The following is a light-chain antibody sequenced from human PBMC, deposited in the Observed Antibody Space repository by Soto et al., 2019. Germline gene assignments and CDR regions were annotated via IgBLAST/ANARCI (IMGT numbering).Light chain of an antibody. CDR1: KGINIW. J-gene: IGKJ4*01. V-gene: IGKV1-12*01. CDR2: AAS. Sequence: DIQMTQSPSSVAASAGDRVTSNCLASKGINIWLAWYQQKPGKAPKLLIYAASSLQRGVPSRFSGSGSGTDFTLTISSLQPEDFATYYCQHTNTFPLTFGGGTKVEIK. CDR3: QHTNTFPLT.